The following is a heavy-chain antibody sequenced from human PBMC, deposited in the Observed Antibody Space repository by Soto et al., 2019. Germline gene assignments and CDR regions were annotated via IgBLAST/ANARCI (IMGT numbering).Heavy chain of an antibody. CDR1: GGTFSSYS. Sequence: QVQLVQSGAEVKKPGSSVKVSCKASGGTFSSYSINWVRQAPVQGLEWMGEIIPIFGTANYAQKFQGRVTITADESTSTAYMELSSLRSEDTAVYYCARDGGRHSGGIDYWGQGNLVTVSS. V-gene: IGHV1-69*01. J-gene: IGHJ4*02. CDR2: IIPIFGTA. D-gene: IGHD1-26*01. CDR3: ARDGGRHSGGIDY.